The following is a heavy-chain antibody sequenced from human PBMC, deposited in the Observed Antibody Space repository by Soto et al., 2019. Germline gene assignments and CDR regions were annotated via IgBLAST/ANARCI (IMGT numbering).Heavy chain of an antibody. CDR2: IYYSGST. J-gene: IGHJ4*02. D-gene: IGHD2-2*01. V-gene: IGHV4-30-4*01. CDR1: GGSISSGDYY. CDR3: PRGTKQTKGRVNFYY. Sequence: QVQLQESGPGLVKPSQTLSLTCTVSGGSISSGDYYWSWIRQPPGKGLKWIGYIYYSGSTYYNPSLKSRVTISVDTSKNQFSLKLSSVTAADTAVYYCPRGTKQTKGRVNFYYWGQGTLVTVSS.